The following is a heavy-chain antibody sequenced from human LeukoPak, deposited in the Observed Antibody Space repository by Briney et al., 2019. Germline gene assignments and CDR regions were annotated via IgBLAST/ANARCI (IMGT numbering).Heavy chain of an antibody. J-gene: IGHJ4*02. V-gene: IGHV3-48*04. Sequence: GGSLRLSCAASGFTFSSFSMNWVRQAPGKGLEWVSYISSTSSTIYYADSVKGRFTFSRDNAKNSLYLQMNSLRGEDTAVYYCASSSWGGFDYWGQGTLVTVSS. CDR1: GFTFSSFS. CDR2: ISSTSSTI. CDR3: ASSSWGGFDY. D-gene: IGHD3-16*01.